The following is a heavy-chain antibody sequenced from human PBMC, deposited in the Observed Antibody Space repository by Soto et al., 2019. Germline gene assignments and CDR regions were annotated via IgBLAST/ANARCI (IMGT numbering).Heavy chain of an antibody. V-gene: IGHV4-30-4*01. CDR3: AREGTPDYGGNSVAFDI. D-gene: IGHD4-17*01. CDR2: IYYSGST. J-gene: IGHJ3*02. CDR1: GGSISSGDYY. Sequence: QVQLQESGPGLVKPSQTLSLTCTVSGGSISSGDYYWSWIRQPPGKGLEWIGDIYYSGSTYYNPSLKSRVTISVDTSKNQFSLKLSSVTAADTAVYYCAREGTPDYGGNSVAFDIWGQGTMVTVSS.